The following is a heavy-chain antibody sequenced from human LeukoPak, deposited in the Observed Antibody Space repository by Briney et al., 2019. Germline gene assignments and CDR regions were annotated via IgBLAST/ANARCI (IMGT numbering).Heavy chain of an antibody. CDR3: ASPSTYYDFWSGSHYYMDV. D-gene: IGHD3-3*01. CDR1: GGTFSSYA. CDR2: IIPIFGTA. Sequence: SVKVSCKASGGTFSSYAISWVRQAPGQGLEWMGGIIPIFGTANYAQKFQGRVTITTDESTSTAYMELSSLRSEDAAVYYCASPSTYYDFWSGSHYYMDVWGKGTTVTVSS. V-gene: IGHV1-69*05. J-gene: IGHJ6*03.